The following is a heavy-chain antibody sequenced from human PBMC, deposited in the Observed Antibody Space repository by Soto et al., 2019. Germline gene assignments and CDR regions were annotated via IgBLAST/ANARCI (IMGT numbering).Heavy chain of an antibody. CDR3: ATSFRYFDN. CDR1: GFTPTTTP. Sequence: GGSLRLSCAVSGFTPTTTPLSGVRQPPGKGLEWVTTISGTASHTYYVDSVKGRFFISRDNAKNTVTLQMNNLTLDDTAVYYCATSFRYFDNWGQGTRVTVS. V-gene: IGHV3-23*01. D-gene: IGHD3-9*01. J-gene: IGHJ4*02. CDR2: ISGTASHT.